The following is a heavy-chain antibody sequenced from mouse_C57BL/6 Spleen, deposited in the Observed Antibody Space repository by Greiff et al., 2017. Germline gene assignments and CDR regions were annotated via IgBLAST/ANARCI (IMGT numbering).Heavy chain of an antibody. D-gene: IGHD2-1*01. CDR1: GYTFTSYW. Sequence: QVQLQQSGAELVKPGASVKMSCKASGYTFTSYWITWVQQRPGQGLEWIGDIYPGSGSTNYNEKFKSKATLTVDTSSSTAYMQLRSLTSEDSAVYYCARGNYDRYYAMDYWGQGTSVTVSS. J-gene: IGHJ4*01. CDR2: IYPGSGST. V-gene: IGHV1-55*01. CDR3: ARGNYDRYYAMDY.